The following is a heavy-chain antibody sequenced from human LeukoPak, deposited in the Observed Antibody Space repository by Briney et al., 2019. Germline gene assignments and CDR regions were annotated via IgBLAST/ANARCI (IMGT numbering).Heavy chain of an antibody. CDR1: GFTVSTNY. CDR3: TTDLYSSSWYEA. CDR2: IYYGGST. V-gene: IGHV3-53*01. J-gene: IGHJ5*02. Sequence: GGSLRLSCAASGFTVSTNYMNWVRQAPGKGLEWVSVIYYGGSTYYADSVKGRFTISRDNSKNTLYLQMNSLRAEDTAVYYCTTDLYSSSWYEAWGQGTLVTVSS. D-gene: IGHD6-13*01.